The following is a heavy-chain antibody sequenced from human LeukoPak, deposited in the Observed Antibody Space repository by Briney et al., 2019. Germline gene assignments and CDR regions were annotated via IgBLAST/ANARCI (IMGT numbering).Heavy chain of an antibody. V-gene: IGHV4-59*01. CDR3: ARVEEGYGSGRRENYYYYYMDV. Sequence: SETLCLTCTVSGGSISSYYWSWIRQPPGKGLEWIGYIYYSGSTNYNPSLKSRVTISVDTSKNQFSLRLSSVTAADTAVYYCARVEEGYGSGRRENYYYYYMDVWGKGTTVTISS. J-gene: IGHJ6*03. CDR1: GGSISSYY. D-gene: IGHD3-10*01. CDR2: IYYSGST.